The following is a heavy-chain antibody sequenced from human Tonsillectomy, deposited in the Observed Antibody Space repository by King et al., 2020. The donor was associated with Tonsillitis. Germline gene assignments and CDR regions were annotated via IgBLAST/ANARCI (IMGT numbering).Heavy chain of an antibody. Sequence: VQLVESGGVLVQPGGSLRLSCAASGFTFITYGMNWVRQAPGKGLEWVSFISSRSNSIYYADSVKGRFTISRDDAKNSLYLQMSSLRDTAVYYCARDPPTAYVDFDYWGQGILVTVSS. CDR3: ARDPPTAYVDFDY. J-gene: IGHJ4*02. CDR1: GFTFITYG. V-gene: IGHV3-48*01. D-gene: IGHD1-26*01. CDR2: ISSRSNSI.